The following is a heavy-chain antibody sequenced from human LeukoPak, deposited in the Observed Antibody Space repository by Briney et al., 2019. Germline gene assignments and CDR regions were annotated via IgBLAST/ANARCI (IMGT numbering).Heavy chain of an antibody. CDR1: EFNVTRNY. J-gene: IGHJ4*02. D-gene: IGHD2-2*01. Sequence: GGSLRLSCTVSEFNVTRNYITWVRQAPGKGLEWLSVIYSGGSTYYADSVKGRFIVSRDNSKNTLYLQMNSLRVEDTAVYYCATERPVYWGQGTLVTVSS. CDR2: IYSGGST. V-gene: IGHV3-66*01. CDR3: ATERPVY.